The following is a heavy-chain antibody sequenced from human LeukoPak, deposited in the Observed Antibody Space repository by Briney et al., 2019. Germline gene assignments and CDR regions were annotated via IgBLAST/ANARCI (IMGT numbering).Heavy chain of an antibody. CDR3: ARSLSATDYFDH. CDR2: IYPGDSDT. D-gene: IGHD1-26*01. J-gene: IGHJ4*02. Sequence: GESLKISCKGSGYSFTSYWIGWVRQMPGKGLEWMGIIYPGDSDTRYNPSFQGQVTISADTSIDTAYLQWTNLKPSDTAIYYCARSLSATDYFDHWGQGTLVTVSS. CDR1: GYSFTSYW. V-gene: IGHV5-51*01.